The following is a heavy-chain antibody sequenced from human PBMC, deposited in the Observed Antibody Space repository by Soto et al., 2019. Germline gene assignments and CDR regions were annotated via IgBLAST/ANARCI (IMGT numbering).Heavy chain of an antibody. Sequence: QVQLVQSGAEVKKPGSSVKVSCKASGGTFSSYTISWVRQAPGQGLEWMGRIIPILGIANYAQKFQGRVTITGDKSTSTAYMETGSLRSEDTAGYYWAGPPGGGYYGMDVWGQGTTVTVSS. J-gene: IGHJ6*02. CDR1: GGTFSSYT. D-gene: IGHD3-10*01. CDR2: IIPILGIA. CDR3: AGPPGGGYYGMDV. V-gene: IGHV1-69*02.